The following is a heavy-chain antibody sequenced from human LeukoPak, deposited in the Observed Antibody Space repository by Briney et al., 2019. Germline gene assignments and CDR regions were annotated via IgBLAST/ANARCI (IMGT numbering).Heavy chain of an antibody. D-gene: IGHD5-12*01. CDR2: IIPILGIA. CDR3: ARYGEWLRNYYFDY. CDR1: GGTFSSYA. Sequence: ASVKISCKASGGTFSSYAISWVRQAPGQGLEWMGRIIPILGIANYAQKFQGRVTITADKSTSTAYMELSSLRSEDTAVYYCARYGEWLRNYYFDYWGQGTLVTVSS. J-gene: IGHJ4*02. V-gene: IGHV1-69*04.